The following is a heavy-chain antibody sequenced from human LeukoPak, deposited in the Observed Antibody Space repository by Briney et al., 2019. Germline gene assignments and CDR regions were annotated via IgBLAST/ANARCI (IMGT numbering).Heavy chain of an antibody. CDR3: ARATGYYAGPDY. D-gene: IGHD3-9*01. V-gene: IGHV3-48*04. J-gene: IGHJ4*02. Sequence: GGSLRLSCAASGFTFSSYAMSWVRQAPGKGLEWVSYISSSGSTIYYADSVKGRFTISRDNAKNSLYLQMNSLRAEDTAVYYCARATGYYAGPDYWGQGTLVTVSS. CDR2: ISSSGSTI. CDR1: GFTFSSYA.